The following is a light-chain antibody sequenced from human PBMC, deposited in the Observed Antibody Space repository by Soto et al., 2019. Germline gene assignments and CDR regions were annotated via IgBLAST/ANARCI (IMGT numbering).Light chain of an antibody. V-gene: IGKV3-15*01. Sequence: EIVMTQSPATLSVSPGEGVTFSCRASEGVRNMLAWYQHKPGQPPRLLVSYASAGATGVPARFSGSGSGTEVTLTINSLQSEDVALYYCQQFYTWPVTFGGGTKGEIK. J-gene: IGKJ4*01. CDR1: EGVRNM. CDR2: YAS. CDR3: QQFYTWPVT.